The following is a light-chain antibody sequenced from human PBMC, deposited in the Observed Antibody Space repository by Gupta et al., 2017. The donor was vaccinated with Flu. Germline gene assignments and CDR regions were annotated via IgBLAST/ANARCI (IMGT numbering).Light chain of an antibody. V-gene: IGKV3-15*01. J-gene: IGKJ4*01. CDR3: QQYNNWPRALT. CDR1: QSVSSN. Sequence: TRSVSPGERATLSCRASQSVSSNLAWYQQKPGQAPRLLIYGASTRATGIPARFSGSGSGTEFTLTISSLQSEDFAVYYCQQYNNWPRALTFGGGTKVEIK. CDR2: GAS.